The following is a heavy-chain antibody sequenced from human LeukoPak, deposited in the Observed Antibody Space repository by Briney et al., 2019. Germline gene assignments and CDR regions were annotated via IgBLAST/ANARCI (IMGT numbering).Heavy chain of an antibody. CDR3: ARESGITMIDRGYYYMDV. D-gene: IGHD3-22*01. CDR1: GYTFTNYD. CDR2: MNPNSGIT. V-gene: IGHV1-8*01. J-gene: IGHJ6*03. Sequence: ASVKVSCKASGYTFTNYDINWVRQATGQGLEWMGYMNPNSGITTYAQKFQGRVTITTDESTSTAYMELSSLRSEDTAVYYCARESGITMIDRGYYYMDVWGKGTTVTVSS.